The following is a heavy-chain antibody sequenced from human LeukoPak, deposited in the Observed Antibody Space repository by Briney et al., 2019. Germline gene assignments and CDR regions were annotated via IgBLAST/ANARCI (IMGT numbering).Heavy chain of an antibody. V-gene: IGHV3-48*03. Sequence: GGSLRLSCAASGFTFSSYEMNWVRQAPGKGLEWVSYISSSGSTIYCADSVKGRFTISRDNAKNSLYLQMNSLRAEDTAVYYCARDRYDYVWGSYRFDYWGQGTLVTVSS. CDR1: GFTFSSYE. J-gene: IGHJ4*02. CDR2: ISSSGSTI. CDR3: ARDRYDYVWGSYRFDY. D-gene: IGHD3-16*02.